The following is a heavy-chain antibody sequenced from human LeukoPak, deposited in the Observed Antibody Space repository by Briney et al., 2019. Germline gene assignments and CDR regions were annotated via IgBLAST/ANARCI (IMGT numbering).Heavy chain of an antibody. CDR1: GYTFSDYY. D-gene: IGHD3-9*01. J-gene: IGHJ5*02. V-gene: IGHV1-2*02. Sequence: ASVKVSCKASGYTFSDYYMHWVRQAPGQGLEWMGWINPNSGGTNYAQKFQARVTMIRDTSINTAYMGLNRLRSDDTAIYYCARLTYDDALPGNRWGQGTLVTVSS. CDR3: ARLTYDDALPGNR. CDR2: INPNSGGT.